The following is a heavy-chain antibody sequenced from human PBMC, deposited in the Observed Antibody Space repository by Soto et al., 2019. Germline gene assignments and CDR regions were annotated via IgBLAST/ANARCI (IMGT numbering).Heavy chain of an antibody. D-gene: IGHD2-8*01. CDR2: INHSGST. Sequence: QVQLQQWGAGLLKPSETLSLTCAVYGGSFSGYYWSWIRQPPGKGLAWIGEINHSGSTNYNPSLKSRVTISVDTSKKQFSLKLSSVTAADTAVYYCARGCAGYCTNGVCSHFDYWGQGTLVTVSS. CDR3: ARGCAGYCTNGVCSHFDY. CDR1: GGSFSGYY. V-gene: IGHV4-34*01. J-gene: IGHJ4*02.